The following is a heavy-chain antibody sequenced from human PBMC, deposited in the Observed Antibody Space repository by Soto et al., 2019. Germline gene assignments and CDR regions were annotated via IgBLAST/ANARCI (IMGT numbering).Heavy chain of an antibody. D-gene: IGHD2-2*01. Sequence: QVQLVESGGGVVQPGRSLRLSCATSGVTFSRYGFHWVRQAPGKGLEWVSVIFYDGSKKYYADSVKGRFTISRDDSKNTLYLQMNNLRAEDTAVYYCARDLGHFTRGASFFDYWGQGTLVSASS. V-gene: IGHV3-33*01. J-gene: IGHJ4*02. CDR2: IFYDGSKK. CDR1: GVTFSRYG. CDR3: ARDLGHFTRGASFFDY.